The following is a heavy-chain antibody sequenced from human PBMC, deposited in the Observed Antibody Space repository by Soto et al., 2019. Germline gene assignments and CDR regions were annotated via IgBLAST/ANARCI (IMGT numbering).Heavy chain of an antibody. CDR3: ARDGGGSYSIDY. V-gene: IGHV4-31*03. Sequence: QVQLQESGPGLVKPSQTLSLTCTVSGGSISSGGYYWSWIRQHPGKGLEWIGYIYYSGSTYYNPSLKSRVTVSVDTSKNHFSLKLSSVTAADTAVYYCARDGGGSYSIDYWGQGTLVTVSS. D-gene: IGHD1-26*01. CDR1: GGSISSGGYY. J-gene: IGHJ4*02. CDR2: IYYSGST.